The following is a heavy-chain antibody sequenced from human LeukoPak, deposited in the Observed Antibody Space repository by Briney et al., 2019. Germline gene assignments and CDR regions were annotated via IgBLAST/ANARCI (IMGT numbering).Heavy chain of an antibody. Sequence: GGSLRLSCAASGFTFSSYSMNWVRQAPGKGLVWVSRIYTDGVFTNYADSVKGRFTISRDNAKNTLYLQMNSLRAEDTAVYYCARVSPHYDFSSGGIDYWGQGTLVTVSS. CDR1: GFTFSSYS. CDR2: IYTDGVFT. D-gene: IGHD3-3*01. CDR3: ARVSPHYDFSSGGIDY. V-gene: IGHV3-74*01. J-gene: IGHJ4*02.